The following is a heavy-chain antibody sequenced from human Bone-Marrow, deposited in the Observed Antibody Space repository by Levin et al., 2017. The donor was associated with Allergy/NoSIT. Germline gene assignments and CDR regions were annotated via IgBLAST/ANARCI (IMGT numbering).Heavy chain of an antibody. CDR1: GFTFSSSA. D-gene: IGHD3-10*01. CDR2: ISSDGSNK. J-gene: IGHJ4*02. Sequence: GGSLRLSCAASGFTFSSSAMHWVRQAPGKGLEWVAIISSDGSNKYYADSVTGRFTISRDNSKNTLDLQMNSLSAADPAVYYCARDDSYYYGSGSSAFDYWGQGTLVTVSS. CDR3: ARDDSYYYGSGSSAFDY. V-gene: IGHV3-30-3*01.